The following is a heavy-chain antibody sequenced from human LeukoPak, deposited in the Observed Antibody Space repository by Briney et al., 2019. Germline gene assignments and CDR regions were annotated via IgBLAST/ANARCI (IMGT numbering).Heavy chain of an antibody. J-gene: IGHJ4*02. CDR1: GYSISSGHY. Sequence: SETLSLTCTVSGYSISSGHYWGWIRQPPGKGLEWIGSIYHSGSTNYNPSLKSRVTISVDKSKNQFSLKLSSVTAADTAVYYCARSYSSGWQTFDYWGQGTLVTVSS. CDR2: IYHSGST. D-gene: IGHD6-19*01. CDR3: ARSYSSGWQTFDY. V-gene: IGHV4-38-2*02.